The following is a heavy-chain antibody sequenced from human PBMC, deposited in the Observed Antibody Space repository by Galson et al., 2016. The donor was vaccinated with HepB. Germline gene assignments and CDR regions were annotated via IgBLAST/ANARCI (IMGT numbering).Heavy chain of an antibody. CDR2: IYPGDSDT. V-gene: IGHV5-51*01. CDR3: ARGPPGIVARYTCFDP. J-gene: IGHJ5*02. CDR1: GYSFSSYW. Sequence: QSGAEVKKPGESLKISCKGSGYSFSSYWIAWVRQMPGKGLEWMGIIYPGDSDTTYSPSFQGQVTISADKSISTAYLQWRRLKASDSAISYCARGPPGIVARYTCFDPWGQGTLVTVSS. D-gene: IGHD2-21*01.